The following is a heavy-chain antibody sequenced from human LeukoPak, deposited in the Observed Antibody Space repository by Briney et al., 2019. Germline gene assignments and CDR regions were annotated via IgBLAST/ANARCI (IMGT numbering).Heavy chain of an antibody. CDR2: ISSSSSYI. CDR3: ARADYCSGGSCYPN. D-gene: IGHD2-15*01. Sequence: GGSLRLSCAASGFTFSSYSMNWVRQAPGKGQEWGSSISSSSSYIYYADSVKGRFTISRDNAKNSLYLQMNSLRAEDTAVYYCARADYCSGGSCYPNWGQGTLVTVSS. J-gene: IGHJ1*01. CDR1: GFTFSSYS. V-gene: IGHV3-21*01.